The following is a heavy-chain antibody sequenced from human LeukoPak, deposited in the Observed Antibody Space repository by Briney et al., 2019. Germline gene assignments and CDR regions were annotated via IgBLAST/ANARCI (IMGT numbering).Heavy chain of an antibody. CDR3: ARAVGALATHKPFEI. J-gene: IGHJ3*02. CDR2: IYSGGGT. D-gene: IGHD2-15*01. CDR1: GFTVSSNY. V-gene: IGHV3-66*02. Sequence: GGSLRLSCAASGFTVSSNYMSWVRQAPGKGLEWVSVIYSGGGTDYADSVKGRFTISRDNSKNTLYLQMNSLRAEDTAVYYCARAVGALATHKPFEIWGQGKMV.